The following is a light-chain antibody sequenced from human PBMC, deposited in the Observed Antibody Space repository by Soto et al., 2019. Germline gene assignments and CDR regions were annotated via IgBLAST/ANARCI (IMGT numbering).Light chain of an antibody. CDR2: GAS. Sequence: EIGLTQSPGTLSLSPGERATLSCRAGQSVSSSSLAWYQQKPGQAPRLLIFGASSRATGIPDRFSGSGSGTDFTLTISRLEPEDFAVYYCQQYAGSSTFGQGTKVDI. CDR3: QQYAGSST. J-gene: IGKJ1*01. V-gene: IGKV3-20*01. CDR1: QSVSSSS.